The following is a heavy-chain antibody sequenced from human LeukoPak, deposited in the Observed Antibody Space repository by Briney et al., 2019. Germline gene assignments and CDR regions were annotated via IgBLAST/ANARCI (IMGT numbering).Heavy chain of an antibody. CDR1: GFTFSSHW. CDR2: INPDGSIT. V-gene: IGHV3-74*03. CDR3: AREINKWFDP. J-gene: IGHJ5*02. Sequence: PGGSLRLSCAASGFTFSSHWMHWVRQAPGKGLVWVSRINPDGSITKNADSVKGRFTSSRDNARSTLFLQLNSLRAEDTAVYYCAREINKWFDPWGQGTLVTVS.